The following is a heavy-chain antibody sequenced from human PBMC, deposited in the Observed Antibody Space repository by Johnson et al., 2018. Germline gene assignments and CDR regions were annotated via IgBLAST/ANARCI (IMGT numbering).Heavy chain of an antibody. CDR3: AGGVGYCSGGSCYSSDWFDP. V-gene: IGHV6-1*01. J-gene: IGHJ5*02. CDR2: TYYRSKWYN. D-gene: IGHD2-15*01. Sequence: QVQLQESGPGLVKPSQTLSLTCAISGDSVSSNSAAWNWIRQSPSRGLEWLGRTYYRSKWYNDYGVSVKSRITNTPDTSKHQFSLQLNSVSPGDTAVYYCAGGVGYCSGGSCYSSDWFDPWGQGTLVTVSS. CDR1: GDSVSSNSAA.